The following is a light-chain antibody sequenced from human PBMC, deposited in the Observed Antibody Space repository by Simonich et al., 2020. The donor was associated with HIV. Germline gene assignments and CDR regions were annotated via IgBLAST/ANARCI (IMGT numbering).Light chain of an antibody. CDR1: SRDFGPYNL. V-gene: IGLV2-23*01. J-gene: IGLJ3*02. CDR3: CSYAGSSTWM. CDR2: EGS. Sequence: QSALTQPASVSGSPGQSITISCTGTSRDFGPYNLFSWYQQHPGEAPKLIIYEGSKRPSGVSHRLAGSKSGNTASLTISGLQAEDEADYYCCSYAGSSTWMFGGGTKLTVL.